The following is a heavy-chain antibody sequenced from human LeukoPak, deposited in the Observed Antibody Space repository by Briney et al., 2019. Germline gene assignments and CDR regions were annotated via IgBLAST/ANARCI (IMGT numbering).Heavy chain of an antibody. CDR3: ARDLRYSSSWHGNY. CDR2: ISCSSSYI. D-gene: IGHD6-13*01. J-gene: IGHJ4*02. CDR1: GFTYSRYS. V-gene: IGHV3-21*01. Sequence: GGPVTLFCGPSGFTYSRYSMKGLPHATEKAREWVSSISCSSSYIYYADSVKGRFTFSRDNAKNSLYLQMNGLRAEDTAVYYCARDLRYSSSWHGNYWGEGTLVSVSS.